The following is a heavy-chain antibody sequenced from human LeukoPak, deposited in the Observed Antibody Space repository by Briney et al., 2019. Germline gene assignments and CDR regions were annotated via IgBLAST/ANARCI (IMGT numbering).Heavy chain of an antibody. J-gene: IGHJ5*02. V-gene: IGHV3-23*01. Sequence: GGSLRLSCAASRFTFSTYAMSWVRQAPGKGLEWVSTISGGGGSTYYADSVKGRFTISRDNPKYTLYLQMNSLRAEDTAVYYCARGRAGIVVVPAATSGGFDPWGQGTLVTVSS. D-gene: IGHD2-2*01. CDR3: ARGRAGIVVVPAATSGGFDP. CDR2: ISGGGGST. CDR1: RFTFSTYA.